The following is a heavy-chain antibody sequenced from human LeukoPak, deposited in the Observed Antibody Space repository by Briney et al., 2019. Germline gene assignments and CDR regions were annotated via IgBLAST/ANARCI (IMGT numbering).Heavy chain of an antibody. V-gene: IGHV3-64*01. CDR1: GFTFSSYA. D-gene: IGHD3-9*01. Sequence: PGGSLRLSCAASGFTFSSYAMHWVRQAPGKGLEYVSAISSNGGSTYYANSVKGRFTISRDNSKNTLYLQMGSLRAEDMAVYYCARDSAIRLVIRNYFDYWGQGTLVTVSS. J-gene: IGHJ4*02. CDR3: ARDSAIRLVIRNYFDY. CDR2: ISSNGGST.